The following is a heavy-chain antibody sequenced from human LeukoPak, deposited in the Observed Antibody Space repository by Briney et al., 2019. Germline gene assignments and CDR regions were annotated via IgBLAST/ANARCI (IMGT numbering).Heavy chain of an antibody. CDR1: GYTLTELS. D-gene: IGHD3-3*01. CDR2: FDPEDGET. CDR3: ARGGGYDFWSGPSNWFDP. J-gene: IGHJ5*02. V-gene: IGHV1-24*01. Sequence: ASVKVSCKVSGYTLTELSMHWVRQAPGKGLEWMGGFDPEDGETIYAQKFQGRVTITADESTSTAYMELSSLRSEDTAVYYCARGGGYDFWSGPSNWFDPWGQGTLVTVSS.